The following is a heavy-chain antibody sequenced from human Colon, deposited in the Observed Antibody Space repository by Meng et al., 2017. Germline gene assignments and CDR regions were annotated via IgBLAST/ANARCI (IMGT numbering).Heavy chain of an antibody. Sequence: EVQLVESGGGLIQPGGSLRLSCAASGFNFSSDWINWVRLAPGEGLVWLLGSNPDGSRPVFAKPVKGRFTISRDNAKNTVYLQLNSLRAEDTAVYYCTRDPDPVRGIWGQGTLVTVSS. CDR2: SNPDGSRP. D-gene: IGHD3-10*01. CDR1: GFNFSSDW. CDR3: TRDPDPVRGI. V-gene: IGHV3-74*01. J-gene: IGHJ4*02.